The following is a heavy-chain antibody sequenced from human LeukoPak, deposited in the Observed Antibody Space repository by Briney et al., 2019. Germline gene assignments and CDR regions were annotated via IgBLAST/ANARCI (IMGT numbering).Heavy chain of an antibody. Sequence: GDSLKISCKCSGFSFTRYWIAWVRQMPGKGLELMGIIYPGDSAIRYSPSFQGRVTISADKSINTAYLQWSSLKASDTAIYYCARWGVGTDELHFHWGQGTQVTVSS. CDR1: GFSFTRYW. CDR3: ARWGVGTDELHFH. CDR2: IYPGDSAI. D-gene: IGHD1-1*01. V-gene: IGHV5-51*01. J-gene: IGHJ4*02.